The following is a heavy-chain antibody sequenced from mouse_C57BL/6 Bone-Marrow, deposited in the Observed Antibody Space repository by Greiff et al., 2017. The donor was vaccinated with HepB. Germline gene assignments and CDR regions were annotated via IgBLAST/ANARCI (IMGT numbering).Heavy chain of an antibody. CDR1: GFNIKDYY. V-gene: IGHV14-1*01. J-gene: IGHJ4*01. CDR3: TTLKHLYAMDH. CDR2: IDPEDGDT. Sequence: EVQLQESGAELVRPGAPVKFSCTAPGFNIKDYYMHWVKQRPDQGLEWIGRIDPEDGDTEYAPKFQGKATMTADTSSTTAYLQLSSLTSGDTAGYCGTTLKHLYAMDHWGHGASVTDSS.